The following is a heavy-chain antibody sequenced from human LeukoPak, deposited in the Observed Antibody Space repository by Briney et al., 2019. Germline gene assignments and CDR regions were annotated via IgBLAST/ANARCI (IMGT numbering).Heavy chain of an antibody. V-gene: IGHV3-21*01. CDR3: ARDSERRGFDY. CDR1: GFTFSSYS. J-gene: IGHJ4*02. CDR2: ISSSSSYI. Sequence: GGSLRLSCAASGFTFSSYSMNWVRQAPGKGLEWVSSISSSSSYIYYADSVKGRFTISRDNAKNSLYLQMTSLRAEDTAVYYCARDSERRGFDYWGQGTLVTVSS.